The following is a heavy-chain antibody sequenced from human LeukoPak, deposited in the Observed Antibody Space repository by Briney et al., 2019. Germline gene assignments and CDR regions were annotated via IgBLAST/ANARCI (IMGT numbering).Heavy chain of an antibody. CDR3: ARDGLGVADLDY. D-gene: IGHD2-15*01. J-gene: IGHJ4*02. CDR2: ISSSGTTI. Sequence: PGGSLRLSCVASGVMFSSYAMNWVRQAPGKGLEWLSYISSSGTTIYSADSVKGRFTISRDNAKNSLYLHMNSLRGEDTAAYYCARDGLGVADLDYWGQGTLVTVSS. V-gene: IGHV3-48*03. CDR1: GVMFSSYA.